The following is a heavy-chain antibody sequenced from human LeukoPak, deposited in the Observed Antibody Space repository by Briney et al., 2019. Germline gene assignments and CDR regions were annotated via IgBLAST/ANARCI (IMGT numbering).Heavy chain of an antibody. V-gene: IGHV3-11*01. CDR2: ISSSCSTI. J-gene: IGHJ4*02. Sequence: PGGSLRLSCAASGITFSDYYMSWIRQAPGKGLERVSYISSSCSTIYYAGSVKGRFTISRANDKNSLYLQMNHLRAEDTAGHYGGRGRCRSGYYYWVDYWGQGTLVTVSS. CDR3: GRGRCRSGYYYWVDY. D-gene: IGHD3-22*01. CDR1: GITFSDYY.